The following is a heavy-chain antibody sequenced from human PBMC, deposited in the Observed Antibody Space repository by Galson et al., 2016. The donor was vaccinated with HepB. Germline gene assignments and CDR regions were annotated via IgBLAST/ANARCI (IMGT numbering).Heavy chain of an antibody. V-gene: IGHV1-24*01. Sequence: SVKVSCKVSGSTVTELSMYWVRQAPGKGLEWMGGFEPGDGETTYAERFRGRVTMTGDTSTDTAHMELSSLGSEDTAVYYCATDRSYSKGAFDLWGQGTLVTVSS. CDR1: GSTVTELS. J-gene: IGHJ5*02. CDR2: FEPGDGET. CDR3: ATDRSYSKGAFDL. D-gene: IGHD4-11*01.